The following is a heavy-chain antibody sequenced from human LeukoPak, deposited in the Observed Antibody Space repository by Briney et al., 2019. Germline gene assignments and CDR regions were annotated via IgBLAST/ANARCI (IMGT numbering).Heavy chain of an antibody. Sequence: SETLSLTCTVSGGSISSSSYYWGWIRQPPGKGLEWIGEINHSGSTNYNPSLKSRVTISVDTSKNQFSLKLSSVTAADTAVYYCARGGTYYDFWSGYYRLNWFDPWGQGTLVSVSS. CDR2: INHSGST. J-gene: IGHJ5*02. CDR3: ARGGTYYDFWSGYYRLNWFDP. CDR1: GGSISSSSYY. V-gene: IGHV4-39*07. D-gene: IGHD3-3*01.